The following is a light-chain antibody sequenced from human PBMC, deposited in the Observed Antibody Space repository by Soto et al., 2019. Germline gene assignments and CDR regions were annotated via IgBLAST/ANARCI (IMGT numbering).Light chain of an antibody. CDR2: SAS. Sequence: DIQMTQSPSSLSASVGDRVIITCGASPSTGRYVNWYQQRPGAAPKLLIDSASTLQTGVPSRFSGSGSGTEFTLTISSLQPDDFATYYCQPYNSYSRTFGQGTKVDIK. CDR3: QPYNSYSRT. J-gene: IGKJ1*01. CDR1: PSTGRY. V-gene: IGKV1-5*01.